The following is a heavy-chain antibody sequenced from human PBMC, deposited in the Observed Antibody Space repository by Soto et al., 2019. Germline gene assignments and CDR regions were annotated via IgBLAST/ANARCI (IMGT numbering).Heavy chain of an antibody. CDR3: ARGEITGTFDY. CDR2: INPSGGST. Sequence: ASVKVSCKASGYTFTSYYMHWVRQAPGQGLEWMGIINPSGGSTNYAPKFQGRVTMTRDTSTSTVYMELSSLRSEDTAVYYCARGEITGTFDYWGQGTLVTVSS. CDR1: GYTFTSYY. J-gene: IGHJ4*02. V-gene: IGHV1-46*01. D-gene: IGHD1-7*01.